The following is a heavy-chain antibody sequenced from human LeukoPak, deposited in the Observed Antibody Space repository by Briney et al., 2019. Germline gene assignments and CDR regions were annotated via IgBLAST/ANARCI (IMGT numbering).Heavy chain of an antibody. CDR1: GFTFSSYA. Sequence: GGSLRLSCAASGFTFSSYAMSWVRQAPGRGLEWVSAISGSGGSTYYADSVKGRFTISRDNSKNTLYLQMNSLRAEDTAVYYCARETTYYYDSSGYSRHWYFDLWGRGTLVTVSS. CDR2: ISGSGGST. CDR3: ARETTYYYDSSGYSRHWYFDL. V-gene: IGHV3-23*01. J-gene: IGHJ2*01. D-gene: IGHD3-22*01.